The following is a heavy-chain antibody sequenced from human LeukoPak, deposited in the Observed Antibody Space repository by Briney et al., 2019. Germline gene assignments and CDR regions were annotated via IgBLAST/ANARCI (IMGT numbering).Heavy chain of an antibody. J-gene: IGHJ4*02. CDR1: GYTFTSYG. CDR2: ISAYNGNT. D-gene: IGHD3-10*01. Sequence: ASVKVSCKASGYTFTSYGISWVRQAPGQGLEWMGWISAYNGNTNYAQKLQGRVTMTTDTSTSTAYMELRSLRSDDTAVYYCARDREPYYYGSGTSSWGQGTLVTVSS. V-gene: IGHV1-18*01. CDR3: ARDREPYYYGSGTSS.